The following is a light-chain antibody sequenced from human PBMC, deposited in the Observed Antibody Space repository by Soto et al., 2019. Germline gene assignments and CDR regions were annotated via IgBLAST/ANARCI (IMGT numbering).Light chain of an antibody. CDR2: QAS. J-gene: IGKJ4*01. Sequence: DIQMTQSPSTLSASVGDRVTITCRASQSVTDWLAWYQQKPGKAPKLLIYQASSLESGVPSRFSGTGSGTEFTLTISSLQPDDFATYYCQHYNSYSLTFGGGTKLEIK. CDR3: QHYNSYSLT. CDR1: QSVTDW. V-gene: IGKV1-5*03.